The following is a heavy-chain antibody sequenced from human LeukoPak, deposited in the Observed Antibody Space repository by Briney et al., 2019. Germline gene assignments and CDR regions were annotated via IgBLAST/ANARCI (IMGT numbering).Heavy chain of an antibody. CDR3: ARVFGLYQEAMDV. J-gene: IGHJ6*02. CDR1: GYSISSGYY. CDR2: GST. V-gene: IGHV4-38-2*02. Sequence: SETLSLTCTVSGYSISSGYYWGWIRQPPGKGLEWLGSTYRIPPLKSRVTISVDTSRNQFSLRLRSVTAADTALYFCARVFGLYQEAMDVWGPGTTVTVSS. D-gene: IGHD3/OR15-3a*01.